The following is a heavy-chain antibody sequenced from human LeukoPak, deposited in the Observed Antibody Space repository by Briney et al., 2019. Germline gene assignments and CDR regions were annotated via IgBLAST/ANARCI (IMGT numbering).Heavy chain of an antibody. Sequence: SETLSLTCTVSGGSISSYYWSWIRQPPGKGLEWIGYIYYSGSTNYNPSLKSRVTISVDTSKNQFSLKLSSVTAADTAVYYCASHITDPSPAFDYWGQGTLVTVSS. J-gene: IGHJ4*02. V-gene: IGHV4-59*08. CDR3: ASHITDPSPAFDY. CDR2: IYYSGST. CDR1: GGSISSYY.